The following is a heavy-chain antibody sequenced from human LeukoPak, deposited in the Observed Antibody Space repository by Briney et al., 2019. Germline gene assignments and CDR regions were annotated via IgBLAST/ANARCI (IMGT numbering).Heavy chain of an antibody. CDR3: AKDRVGITMIVVVPIDAFDI. Sequence: GGSLSLSCAASGFTFSSYGMHWVRQAPGKGLEWVAFIRYDGSNKYYADSVKGRFTISRDNSKNTLYLQMNSLRAEDTAVYYCAKDRVGITMIVVVPIDAFDIWGQGTMVTVSS. CDR1: GFTFSSYG. V-gene: IGHV3-30*02. J-gene: IGHJ3*02. CDR2: IRYDGSNK. D-gene: IGHD3-22*01.